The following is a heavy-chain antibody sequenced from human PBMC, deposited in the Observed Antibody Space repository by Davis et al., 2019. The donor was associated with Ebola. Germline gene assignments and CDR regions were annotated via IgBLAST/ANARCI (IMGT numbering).Heavy chain of an antibody. CDR3: AVEMATVFDY. CDR1: GGSISSSSYY. V-gene: IGHV4-39*01. D-gene: IGHD5-24*01. Sequence: SETLSLTCTVSGGSISSSSYYWGWIRQPPGKGLEWIGSIYYSGSTYYNPSLKSRVTISVDTSKNQFSLKLSSVTAADTAVYYCAVEMATVFDYWGQGTLVTVSS. CDR2: IYYSGST. J-gene: IGHJ4*02.